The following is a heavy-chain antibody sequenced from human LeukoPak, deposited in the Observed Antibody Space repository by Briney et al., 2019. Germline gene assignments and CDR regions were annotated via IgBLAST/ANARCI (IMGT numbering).Heavy chain of an antibody. D-gene: IGHD2-15*01. CDR1: GFTFSGYS. CDR2: ISSSSSYI. CDR3: ARDRVVVAALYYYYYMDV. J-gene: IGHJ6*03. V-gene: IGHV3-21*01. Sequence: GGSLGPSCAASGFTFSGYSMNWVRQAPGKGLEWVSSISSSSSYIYYADSVKGRFTISRDNAKNSLYLQMNSLRAEDTAVYYCARDRVVVAALYYYYYMDVWGKGTRLTVSS.